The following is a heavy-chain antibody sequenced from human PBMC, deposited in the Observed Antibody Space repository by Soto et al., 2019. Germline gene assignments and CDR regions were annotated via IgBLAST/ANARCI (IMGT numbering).Heavy chain of an antibody. Sequence: QVQLQESGPGLVKPSQTLSLTCTVSGGSISSGGYYWSWIRQHPGKGLEWIGYIDYSGSTYYNPSLKSRVTISVDTSKNQFSLKLSSVTAADTAVYYCAIKQWLVRRDWFDPWGQGTLVTVSS. J-gene: IGHJ5*02. D-gene: IGHD6-19*01. V-gene: IGHV4-31*03. CDR1: GGSISSGGYY. CDR2: IDYSGST. CDR3: AIKQWLVRRDWFDP.